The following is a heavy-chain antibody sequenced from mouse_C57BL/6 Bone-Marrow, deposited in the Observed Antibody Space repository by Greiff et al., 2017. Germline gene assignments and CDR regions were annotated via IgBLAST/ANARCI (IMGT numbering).Heavy chain of an antibody. CDR3: ASSYYGSSYVGFAY. J-gene: IGHJ3*01. CDR1: GYTFTSYW. CDR2: IDPSDSYT. D-gene: IGHD1-1*01. V-gene: IGHV1-50*01. Sequence: QVQLKESGAELVKPGASVKLSCKASGYTFTSYWMQWVKQRPGQGLEWIGEIDPSDSYTNYNQKFKGKATLTVDTSSSTAYMQLSSLTSEDSAVYYCASSYYGSSYVGFAYWGQGTLVTVSA.